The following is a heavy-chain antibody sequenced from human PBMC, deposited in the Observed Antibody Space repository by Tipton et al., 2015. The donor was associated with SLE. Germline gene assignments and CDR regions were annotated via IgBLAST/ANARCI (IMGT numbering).Heavy chain of an antibody. V-gene: IGHV4-39*01. CDR2: IYYSGST. CDR1: GGSISSSSYY. J-gene: IGHJ6*02. D-gene: IGHD3-22*01. CDR3: ARTRLIGYGMDV. Sequence: TLSLTCTVSGGSISSSSYYWGWIRQPPGKGLEWIGSIYYSGSTYYNPSPKSRVTISVDTSKNQFSLKLSSVAAADTAVYYCARTRLIGYGMDVWGQGTLVTVSS.